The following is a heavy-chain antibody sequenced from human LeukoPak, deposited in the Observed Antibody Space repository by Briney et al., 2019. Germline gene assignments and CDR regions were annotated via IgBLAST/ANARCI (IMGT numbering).Heavy chain of an antibody. CDR2: INPTGTAT. Sequence: ASVKVSCKASGYTFINHWMHWVRQAPRQGLEWVGLINPTGTATLYAQKFQGRITLTRDMSATTDYMELSSLTSEDTAVYYCARDNSVGDIAWWFDPWGQGTLVTVSS. V-gene: IGHV1-46*01. CDR3: ARDNSVGDIAWWFDP. J-gene: IGHJ5*02. D-gene: IGHD1-26*01. CDR1: GYTFINHW.